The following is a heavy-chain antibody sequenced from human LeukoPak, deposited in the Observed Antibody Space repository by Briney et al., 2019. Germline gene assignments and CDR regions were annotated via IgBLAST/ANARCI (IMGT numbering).Heavy chain of an antibody. CDR3: ARDPVVGVAGILFDY. J-gene: IGHJ4*02. CDR2: VNPNSGGT. CDR1: GYTFTDYY. V-gene: IGHV1-2*02. D-gene: IGHD6-19*01. Sequence: EASVKVSCKASGYTFTDYYIHWVRQAPGQGLEWMGWVNPNSGGTNYAQKFQGRVTMTSDTSISTVYMELSRLRSDDTAVYYCARDPVVGVAGILFDYWGQGTLVTVSS.